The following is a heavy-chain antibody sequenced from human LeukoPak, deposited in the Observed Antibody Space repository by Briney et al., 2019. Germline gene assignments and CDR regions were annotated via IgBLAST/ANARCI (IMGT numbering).Heavy chain of an antibody. J-gene: IGHJ3*02. V-gene: IGHV3-21*01. CDR2: ISSSSSYI. CDR3: ARDRELNYGGYGAFDI. Sequence: GGSLRLSCAASGFTFSSYSMNWVRQAPGKGLEWVSSISSSSSYIYYADSVKGRFTISRDNAKNSLYLQMNSLRAEDTAVYYCARDRELNYGGYGAFDIWGQGTMVTVSS. D-gene: IGHD4-17*01. CDR1: GFTFSSYS.